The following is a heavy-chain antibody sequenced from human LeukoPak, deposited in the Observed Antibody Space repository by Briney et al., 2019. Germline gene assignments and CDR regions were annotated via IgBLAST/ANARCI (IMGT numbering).Heavy chain of an antibody. CDR2: IRNKAASYTT. CDR3: ARVRYGGVDS. J-gene: IGHJ4*02. CDR1: GFTFGDHY. Sequence: GGSLRLSCAAPGFTFGDHYLAWVRQAPGKGLEWVGLIRNKAASYTTEYAASVKGRFTISRDDSKNSVYLQLNSLKTEDTAVYYSARVRYGGVDSWGQGTLVTVSS. V-gene: IGHV3-72*01. D-gene: IGHD4-23*01.